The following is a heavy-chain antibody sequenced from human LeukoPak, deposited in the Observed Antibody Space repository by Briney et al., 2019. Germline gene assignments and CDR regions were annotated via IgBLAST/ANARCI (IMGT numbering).Heavy chain of an antibody. Sequence: PGGSLRLFCAASGFTFADYAMSWVRQAPGKGLEWVSGVNWNGGTPGYADSVKGRFTTSRDNTKNSLYLQMHNLRAEDTALYYCARVDAISHANWGFGGHSNNFDYWGQGTLVAVSS. CDR2: VNWNGGTP. D-gene: IGHD7-27*01. J-gene: IGHJ4*02. V-gene: IGHV3-20*04. CDR3: ARVDAISHANWGFGGHSNNFDY. CDR1: GFTFADYA.